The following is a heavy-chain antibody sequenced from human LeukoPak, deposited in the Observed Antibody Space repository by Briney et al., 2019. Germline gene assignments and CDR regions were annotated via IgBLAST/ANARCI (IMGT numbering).Heavy chain of an antibody. V-gene: IGHV1-2*02. CDR2: INPNSGGT. D-gene: IGHD5-18*01. CDR3: VRDSAGVDTASTWVSAFDI. Sequence: ASVKVSCKASGYTFTGYYMHWVRQAPGQGLEWMGCINPNSGGTNYAQKFQGRVTMPRDKSISTAYMELSRLRSDDTAVYYCVRDSAGVDTASTWVSAFDIWGQGTMVSVFS. CDR1: GYTFTGYY. J-gene: IGHJ3*02.